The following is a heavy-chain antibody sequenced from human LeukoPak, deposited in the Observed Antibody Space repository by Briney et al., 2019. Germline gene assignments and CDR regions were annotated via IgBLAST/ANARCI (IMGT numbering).Heavy chain of an antibody. J-gene: IGHJ4*01. CDR3: AKVEGSYFRI. Sequence: GGSLRLSCVASGFTFCNYSMNWVRQAPGKGLEWVSSIGGGGYTTYYADSVRGRFTSSRDNSKNSMYLQMRSLRAEDTAIYYCAKVEGSYFRIWGQGTLVTVSS. D-gene: IGHD3-10*01. CDR2: IGGGGYTT. CDR1: GFTFCNYS. V-gene: IGHV3-23*01.